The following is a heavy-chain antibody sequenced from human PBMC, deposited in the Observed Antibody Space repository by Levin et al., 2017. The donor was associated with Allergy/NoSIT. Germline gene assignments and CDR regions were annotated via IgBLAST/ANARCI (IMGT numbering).Heavy chain of an antibody. V-gene: IGHV3-23*01. J-gene: IGHJ2*01. D-gene: IGHD2-21*01. CDR2: IRISGTNT. CDR3: AKVVSGDSDWHFDL. CDR1: GFTFSSYA. Sequence: PGGSLRLSCAASGFTFSSYAMNWVRQATGKGLEWVSTIRISGTNTYYADSVKGRFTISRDNSRNTLYLQMNSLRAEDTAVYFCAKVVSGDSDWHFDLWGRGTLVTVSS.